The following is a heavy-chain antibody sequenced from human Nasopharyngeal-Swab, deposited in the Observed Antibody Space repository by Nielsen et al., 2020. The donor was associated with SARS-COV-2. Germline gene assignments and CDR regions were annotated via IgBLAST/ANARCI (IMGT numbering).Heavy chain of an antibody. Sequence: ESLKISCAASGFTFNTYGMNWVRQAPGKGLEWISYISDDNTIFYADSVKGRFTISRGNAKNSLYLQMNSLRDEDTAVYYCARDLELLTNYYALDYWGQGTLVTVSS. J-gene: IGHJ4*02. D-gene: IGHD3-9*01. CDR2: ISDDNTI. CDR1: GFTFNTYG. V-gene: IGHV3-48*02. CDR3: ARDLELLTNYYALDY.